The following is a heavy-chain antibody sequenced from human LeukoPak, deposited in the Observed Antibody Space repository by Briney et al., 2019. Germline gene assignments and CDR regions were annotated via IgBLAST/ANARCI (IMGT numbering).Heavy chain of an antibody. D-gene: IGHD2-2*01. CDR2: IYYSGST. Sequence: SETLSLTCTVSGGSISSYYWSWIRQPPGKGLEWIGYIYYSGSTNYNPSLKSRVTISVDTSKNQFSLKLSSATAADAAVYYCARGPIVVVPAAMPSGFDPWGQGTLVTVSS. J-gene: IGHJ5*02. V-gene: IGHV4-59*01. CDR1: GGSISSYY. CDR3: ARGPIVVVPAAMPSGFDP.